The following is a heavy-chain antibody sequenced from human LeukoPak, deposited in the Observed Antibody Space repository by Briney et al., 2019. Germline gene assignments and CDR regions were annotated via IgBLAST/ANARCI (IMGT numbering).Heavy chain of an antibody. Sequence: GGSLRLSCAASGFTFSSYWMHWVRQAPGKGLVWVSRINSDGSSTSYADSVKGRFTISRDNAKNTLYLQMNSLRAEDTAVYYCARQKYLRGPDVEYFDYWGQGTLVTVSS. D-gene: IGHD5/OR15-5a*01. CDR3: ARQKYLRGPDVEYFDY. CDR2: INSDGSST. CDR1: GFTFSSYW. J-gene: IGHJ4*02. V-gene: IGHV3-74*01.